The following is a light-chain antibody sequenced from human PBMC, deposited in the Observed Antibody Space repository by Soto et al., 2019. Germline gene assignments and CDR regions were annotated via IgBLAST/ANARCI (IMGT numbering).Light chain of an antibody. Sequence: EIVLTQSPGTLSLSPGERATLSCRASQSVNNIFLAWYQRKPDQAPRLLMYGTSNRATGIPDRFRGSGSGTDFTLIISRLEPEDFAMYYCQQYGSSPYTFGQGTKVDIK. J-gene: IGKJ2*01. V-gene: IGKV3-20*01. CDR1: QSVNNIF. CDR2: GTS. CDR3: QQYGSSPYT.